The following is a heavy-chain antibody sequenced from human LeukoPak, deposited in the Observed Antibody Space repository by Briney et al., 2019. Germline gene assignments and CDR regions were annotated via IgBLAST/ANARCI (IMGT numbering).Heavy chain of an antibody. J-gene: IGHJ4*01. Sequence: KPSETLSLTCTVSGGSIVNYYWNWIRQPPGKGLEWIGYIYHSGSTNYNPSLKSRVTISVDTSKSQFYLQLRSVTAADTAVYYCARADSSTWSFPFDYWGHGTLVTVSS. V-gene: IGHV4-59*01. CDR2: IYHSGST. D-gene: IGHD6-13*01. CDR3: ARADSSTWSFPFDY. CDR1: GGSIVNYY.